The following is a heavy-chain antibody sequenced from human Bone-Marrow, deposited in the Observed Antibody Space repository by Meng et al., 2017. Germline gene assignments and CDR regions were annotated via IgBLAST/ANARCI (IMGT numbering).Heavy chain of an antibody. Sequence: QVQVQESGPGLVKPSQTLSLTCTVSGGSISSGDYYWSWIRQPPGKGLEWIGYIYYSGSAYYSPSLKSRVTISVDTSKNQFSLKLSSVTAADTAVYFCARVETATTNPYFDYWGQGTLVTVSS. CDR1: GGSISSGDYY. D-gene: IGHD5-24*01. V-gene: IGHV4-30-4*01. CDR3: ARVETATTNPYFDY. CDR2: IYYSGSA. J-gene: IGHJ4*02.